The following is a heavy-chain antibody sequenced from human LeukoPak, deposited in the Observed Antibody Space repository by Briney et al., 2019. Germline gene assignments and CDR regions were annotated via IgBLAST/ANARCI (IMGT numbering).Heavy chain of an antibody. CDR1: GFTFSSYG. V-gene: IGHV3-23*01. Sequence: GGSLRLSCAASGFTFSSYGMHWVRQAPGKGLEWVSAISGSGGSTYYADSVKGRFTISRDNSKNTLYLQMNSLRAEDTAVYYCARDSSTIFGVVMVSGTGWFDPWGQGTLVTVSS. J-gene: IGHJ5*02. D-gene: IGHD3-3*01. CDR3: ARDSSTIFGVVMVSGTGWFDP. CDR2: ISGSGGST.